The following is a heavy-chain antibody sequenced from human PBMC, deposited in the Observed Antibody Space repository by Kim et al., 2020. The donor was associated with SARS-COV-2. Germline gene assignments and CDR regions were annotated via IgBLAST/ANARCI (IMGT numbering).Heavy chain of an antibody. Sequence: YNDYAVSVKSRITINPDTSKNQFSLQLNSVTPEDTAVYYCARDQYSGYDYWGQGTLVTVSS. J-gene: IGHJ4*02. D-gene: IGHD5-12*01. V-gene: IGHV6-1*01. CDR2: YN. CDR3: ARDQYSGYDY.